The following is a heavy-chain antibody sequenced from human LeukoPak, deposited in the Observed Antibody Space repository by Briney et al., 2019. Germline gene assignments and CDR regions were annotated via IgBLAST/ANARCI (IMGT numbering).Heavy chain of an antibody. Sequence: GGSLRLSCAASGFTFSNYAMHWVRQAPGKGLEWVAVISYDANDKYYADSVKGRFTISRDNSKNTLYLQMNNLRAEDTAVYYCARDVSVVVLSSTPTQIDYWGQGTLVTVSS. CDR2: ISYDANDK. J-gene: IGHJ4*02. V-gene: IGHV3-30*04. D-gene: IGHD3-22*01. CDR3: ARDVSVVVLSSTPTQIDY. CDR1: GFTFSNYA.